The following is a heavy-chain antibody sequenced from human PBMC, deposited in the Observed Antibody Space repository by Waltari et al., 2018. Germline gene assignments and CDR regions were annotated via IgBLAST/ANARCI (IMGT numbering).Heavy chain of an antibody. Sequence: QVQLQESGPGLVKPSETLSLTCTVSGGSISSSYWSWIRQPPGKGLEWIGYIYYSGSTNYNPSLKSRVTISVDTSKNQFSLKLSSVTAADTAVYYCARERYGGSYYYYYMDVWGKGTTVTVSS. CDR2: IYYSGST. V-gene: IGHV4-59*01. CDR1: GGSISSSY. D-gene: IGHD5-18*01. CDR3: ARERYGGSYYYYYMDV. J-gene: IGHJ6*03.